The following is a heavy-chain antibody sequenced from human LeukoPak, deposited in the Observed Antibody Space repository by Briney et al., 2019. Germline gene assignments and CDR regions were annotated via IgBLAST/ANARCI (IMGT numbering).Heavy chain of an antibody. V-gene: IGHV1-2*02. CDR2: NNPNSGGT. J-gene: IGHJ5*02. Sequence: ASVKVSCKASGYTFTGYYMHWVRQAPGQGLEWMGWNNPNSGGTNYAQKFQGRVTITRNTSISTAYMELSSLRSEDTAVYYCARAYDFWSVNWFDPWGQGTLVTVSS. D-gene: IGHD3-3*01. CDR1: GYTFTGYY. CDR3: ARAYDFWSVNWFDP.